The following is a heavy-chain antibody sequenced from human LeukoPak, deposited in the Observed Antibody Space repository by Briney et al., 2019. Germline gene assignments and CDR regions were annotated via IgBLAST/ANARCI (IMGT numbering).Heavy chain of an antibody. CDR1: GFTFDDYG. Sequence: GGSLRLSCAASGFTFDDYGMSWVRQAPGKGLEWVSSINWFGGTTNYGDSVKGRFTISRDNAKNSLYLQMNSLRAEDTALYYCARGGYRQLAYFDYWGQGTLVTVSS. J-gene: IGHJ4*02. V-gene: IGHV3-20*04. D-gene: IGHD6-13*01. CDR3: ARGGYRQLAYFDY. CDR2: INWFGGTT.